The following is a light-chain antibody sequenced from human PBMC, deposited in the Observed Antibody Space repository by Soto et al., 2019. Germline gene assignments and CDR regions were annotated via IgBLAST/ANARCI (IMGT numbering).Light chain of an antibody. V-gene: IGLV2-14*01. CDR2: DVI. CDR1: SSDVGGYNY. J-gene: IGLJ7*01. Sequence: QSVLTQPASVSGSPGQSIAVSCTGTSSDVGGYNYVSWYQQHPGRAPKLMIYDVINRPSGVSNRFSGSKSGNTASLTISGLQAEDEADYYCSSYTTSNTYVFGSGTQLTVL. CDR3: SSYTTSNTYV.